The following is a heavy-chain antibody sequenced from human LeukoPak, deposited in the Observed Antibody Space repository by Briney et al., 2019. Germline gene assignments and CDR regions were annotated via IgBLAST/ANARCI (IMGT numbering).Heavy chain of an antibody. J-gene: IGHJ4*02. Sequence: GASVKVSCKASGGTFSSYAISWVRQAPGQGLEWMGGIIPIFGTANYAQKLQGRVTITADESTSTAYMELSSLRSEDTAVYYCARDGGYSPFPEYHQYYFDYWGQGTLVTVSS. V-gene: IGHV1-69*13. CDR2: IIPIFGTA. CDR3: ARDGGYSPFPEYHQYYFDY. D-gene: IGHD5-18*01. CDR1: GGTFSSYA.